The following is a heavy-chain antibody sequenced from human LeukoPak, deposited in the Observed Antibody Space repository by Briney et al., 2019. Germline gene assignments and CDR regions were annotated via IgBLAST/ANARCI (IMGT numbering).Heavy chain of an antibody. CDR1: GYSISSGYY. V-gene: IGHV4-38-2*02. CDR3: ARKSRGGGEPYYYYYMDV. D-gene: IGHD2-15*01. Sequence: SETLSLTYTVSGYSISSGYYWVWIRQPPGKGLEWIGSIYHSGSTNYNPSLKSRVTISVDKSKNQFSLKLSSVTAADTAVYYCARKSRGGGEPYYYYYMDVWGKGTTVTVSS. J-gene: IGHJ6*03. CDR2: IYHSGST.